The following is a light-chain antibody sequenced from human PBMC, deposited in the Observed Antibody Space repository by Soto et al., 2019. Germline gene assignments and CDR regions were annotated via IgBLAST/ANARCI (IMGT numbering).Light chain of an antibody. V-gene: IGKV1-5*03. CDR2: KAS. CDR1: QSISNW. Sequence: DIQMTQSPSTLSASVGDRVTITCRASQSISNWLAWYQQKPGKAPKLLIYKASSLESGVPSRFSGSGSVTEFTLAISSLQPDDFAAYYCQSGVTFGGGTKVEIK. CDR3: QSGVT. J-gene: IGKJ4*01.